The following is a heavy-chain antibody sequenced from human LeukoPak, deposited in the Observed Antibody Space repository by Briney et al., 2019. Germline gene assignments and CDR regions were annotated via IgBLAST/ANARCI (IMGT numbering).Heavy chain of an antibody. Sequence: PVGSLRLSCAASGFTFIIYWMHWVRQSPGTGLVWVSRINSDGSTTSYAASVKGRFTISRDTAKNTLYLQMNSLRAEDTAVYYCARGHHYYDSSAYYYWGQGTLVTVSS. D-gene: IGHD3-22*01. V-gene: IGHV3-74*01. CDR3: ARGHHYYDSSAYYY. CDR2: INSDGSTT. J-gene: IGHJ4*02. CDR1: GFTFIIYW.